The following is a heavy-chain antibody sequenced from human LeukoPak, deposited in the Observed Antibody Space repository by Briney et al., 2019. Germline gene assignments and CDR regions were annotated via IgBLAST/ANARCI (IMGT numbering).Heavy chain of an antibody. D-gene: IGHD3-10*01. CDR2: LSGGGDSR. CDR1: GFAFSNYA. Sequence: GGSLRLSCAASGFAFSNYAMSWARQAPGKGLEWVSSLSGGGDSRYYADSVMGRFTISRDNSKNTLYLQMNSLRAEDTAVYYCAKAVRSMVTGGGYFDSWGQGTLVTVSS. V-gene: IGHV3-23*01. J-gene: IGHJ4*02. CDR3: AKAVRSMVTGGGYFDS.